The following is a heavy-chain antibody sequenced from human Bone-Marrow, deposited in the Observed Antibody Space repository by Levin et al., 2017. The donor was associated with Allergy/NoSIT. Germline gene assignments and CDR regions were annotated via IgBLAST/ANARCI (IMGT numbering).Heavy chain of an antibody. J-gene: IGHJ4*02. V-gene: IGHV3-23*01. D-gene: IGHD3-3*01. CDR2: ISGSGGST. CDR3: AKDYDFWSGYDRPPATFDY. CDR1: GFTFSSYA. Sequence: PGGSLRLSCAASGFTFSSYAMSWVRQAPGKGLEWVSAISGSGGSTYYADSVKGRFTISRDNSKNTLYLQMNSLRAEDTAVYYCAKDYDFWSGYDRPPATFDYWGQGTLVTVSS.